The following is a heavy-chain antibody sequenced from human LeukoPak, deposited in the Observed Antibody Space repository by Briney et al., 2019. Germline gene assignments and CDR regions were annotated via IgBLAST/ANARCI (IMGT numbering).Heavy chain of an antibody. CDR1: GFTFSTYA. V-gene: IGHV3-23*01. CDR3: AKADRGWGVITKD. CDR2: IGGSGDFT. D-gene: IGHD3-10*01. J-gene: IGHJ4*02. Sequence: GGSLRLSCAASGFTFSTYAMSWVRQAPGKGLEWVSAIGGSGDFTYYAGYVRGRFTISRDNSKKTLYLQMNSLRAEDTAVYYCAKADRGWGVITKDWGQGTLVTVSS.